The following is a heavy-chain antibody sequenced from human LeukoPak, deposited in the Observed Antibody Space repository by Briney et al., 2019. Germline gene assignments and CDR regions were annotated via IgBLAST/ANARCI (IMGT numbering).Heavy chain of an antibody. CDR2: IHYSETT. V-gene: IGHV4-39*02. Sequence: SETLSLTCTVSGGSISSSNYYWGWIRQPPGKGLEWIASIHYSETTYYNPSLKSRVTISVDTSKNHFSLKLSSVTAADTAVYYCARDPISHPSRVVRQQLVLGWFDPWGQGTLVTVSS. D-gene: IGHD6-13*01. J-gene: IGHJ5*02. CDR1: GGSISSSNYY. CDR3: ARDPISHPSRVVRQQLVLGWFDP.